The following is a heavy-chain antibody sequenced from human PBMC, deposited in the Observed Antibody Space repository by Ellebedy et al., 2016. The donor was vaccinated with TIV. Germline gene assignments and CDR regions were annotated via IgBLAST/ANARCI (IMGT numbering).Heavy chain of an antibody. CDR3: ARGYYDSSGYHANNDY. D-gene: IGHD3-22*01. CDR1: GYTFTGYY. CDR2: INPNSGGT. V-gene: IGHV1-2*04. Sequence: AASVKVSCKASGYTFTGYYMHWVRQAPGQGLEWMGWINPNSGGTNYAQKFQGWVTMTRDTSISTAYMELSRLRSDDTAVYYCARGYYDSSGYHANNDYWGQGTLVTVSS. J-gene: IGHJ4*02.